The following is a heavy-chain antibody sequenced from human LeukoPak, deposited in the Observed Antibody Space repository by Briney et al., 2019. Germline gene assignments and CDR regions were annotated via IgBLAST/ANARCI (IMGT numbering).Heavy chain of an antibody. CDR3: ARDGAAVVVAATLDYYYYMDV. CDR2: ISYDGSNK. V-gene: IGHV3-30*01. J-gene: IGHJ6*03. Sequence: GGSLRLSCAASGFTFSSYAMHWVRQAPGKGLEWVAVISYDGSNKYYADSVKGRFTISRDNSKNTLYLEMNSLRAEDTAVYYCARDGAAVVVAATLDYYYYMDVWGKGTTVTVSS. CDR1: GFTFSSYA. D-gene: IGHD2-15*01.